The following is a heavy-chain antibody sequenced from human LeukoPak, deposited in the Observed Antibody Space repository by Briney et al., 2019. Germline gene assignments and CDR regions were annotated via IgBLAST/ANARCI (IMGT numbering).Heavy chain of an antibody. CDR3: ARLRYSGSYFSNY. CDR1: GFTFSDDY. D-gene: IGHD1-26*01. V-gene: IGHV3-11*01. J-gene: IGHJ4*02. CDR2: ISSSGSTI. Sequence: PGGSLRLSCAASGFTFSDDYMSWIRQAPGKGLEWVSYISSSGSTIYYADSVKGRFAISRDNAKNSLYLQMNSLRAEDTAVYYCARLRYSGSYFSNYWGQGTLVTVSS.